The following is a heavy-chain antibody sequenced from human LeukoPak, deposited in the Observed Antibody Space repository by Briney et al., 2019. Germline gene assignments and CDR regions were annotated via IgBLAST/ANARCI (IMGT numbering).Heavy chain of an antibody. CDR2: ISSGSGYI. CDR3: ATGVRGYNSALDY. J-gene: IGHJ4*02. CDR1: GLTFSNYY. D-gene: IGHD6-19*01. V-gene: IGHV3-21*01. Sequence: GGSLRLSCAASGLTFSNYYMNWVRQAPGKGLEWVSSISSGSGYIYYADSLKGRFTISRDNAKNSLYLQMNSLRAEDTAVYYCATGVRGYNSALDYWGQGTLVTVSP.